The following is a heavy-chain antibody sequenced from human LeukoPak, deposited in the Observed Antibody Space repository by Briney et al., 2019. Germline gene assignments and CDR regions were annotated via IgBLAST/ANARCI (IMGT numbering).Heavy chain of an antibody. V-gene: IGHV1-69*13. CDR2: IIPIFGTA. J-gene: IGHJ6*02. Sequence: ASVKVSCKASGGTFSSYAISWVRQAPGQGLEWMGGIIPIFGTANYAQKFQGGVTITADESTSTAYMELSSLRSEDTAAYYCARDGRFIVADYYYGMDVWGQGTTVTVSS. CDR1: GGTFSSYA. CDR3: ARDGRFIVADYYYGMDV. D-gene: IGHD1-26*01.